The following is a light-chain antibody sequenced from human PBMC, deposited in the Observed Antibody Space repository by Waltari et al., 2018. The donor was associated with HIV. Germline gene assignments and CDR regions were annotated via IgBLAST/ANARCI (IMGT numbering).Light chain of an antibody. J-gene: IGKJ4*01. Sequence: EVVLTQSPATLSLSPGERATLSCRANQNIANSLAWYQQRRGQAPRLLIYDTSNRATGVPARFSGSGSGSDFTLTISSLEPEDFAVYYCQQSYNLVTFGGGTKVELK. CDR2: DTS. CDR1: QNIANS. V-gene: IGKV3-11*01. CDR3: QQSYNLVT.